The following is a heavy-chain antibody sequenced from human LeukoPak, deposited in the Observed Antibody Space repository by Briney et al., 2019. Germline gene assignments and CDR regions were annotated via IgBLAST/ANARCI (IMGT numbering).Heavy chain of an antibody. D-gene: IGHD2-15*01. Sequence: ASETLSLTCTVSGGSISSSSYYWDWIRQPPGKGLEWIGNIYYSGSTNYNPSLKSRITISVDTSKNQFSLKLNSVTAADTAVYYCARSVEGYCSGGSCYSYSYYMDVWGKGTTVTVSS. CDR2: IYYSGST. CDR1: GGSISSSSYY. V-gene: IGHV4-39*07. J-gene: IGHJ6*03. CDR3: ARSVEGYCSGGSCYSYSYYMDV.